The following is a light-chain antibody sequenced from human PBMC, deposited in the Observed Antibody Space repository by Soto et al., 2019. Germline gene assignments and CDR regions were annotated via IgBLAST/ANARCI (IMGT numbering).Light chain of an antibody. CDR1: QSVSSSY. CDR2: GAS. J-gene: IGKJ1*01. V-gene: IGKV3-20*01. Sequence: EIVLTQSPGTLSLSPGERATLSCRASQSVSSSYLAWYQHKPGQAPRLLIYGASSRATGIPDRFSGSGSGTDFTLTISRLEREDFAVYYCQQYGSSPRFGQGTKVEIK. CDR3: QQYGSSPR.